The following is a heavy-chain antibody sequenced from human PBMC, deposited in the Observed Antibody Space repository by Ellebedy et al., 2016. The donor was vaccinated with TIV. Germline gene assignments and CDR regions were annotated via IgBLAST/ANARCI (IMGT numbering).Heavy chain of an antibody. V-gene: IGHV3-23*01. D-gene: IGHD1-1*01. CDR2: ISGSGGST. J-gene: IGHJ3*02. CDR1: GFTFSSYA. CDR3: ARDGTTSSMDI. Sequence: GGSLRLSXAASGFTFSSYAMSWVRQAPGKGLEWVSVISGSGGSTYYADSVKGRFTISRDNSRNSLYLQMNSLRDDDTAVYYCARDGTTSSMDIWGQGTMVIVSS.